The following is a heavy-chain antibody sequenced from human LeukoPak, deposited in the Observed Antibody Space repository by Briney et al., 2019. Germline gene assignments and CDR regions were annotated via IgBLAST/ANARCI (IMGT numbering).Heavy chain of an antibody. CDR2: ISGGSDII. J-gene: IGHJ4*02. V-gene: IGHV3-48*01. Sequence: GGSLRLSCAASGFSFSRHAMNWVRQAPGVGLEWISHISGGSDIIEYADSVKGRFTISRDNGRGSLYLQMNSLRVEDTAVYYCARYGSGKNYIDPFDFWGQGTLVAVSS. D-gene: IGHD3-10*01. CDR1: GFSFSRHA. CDR3: ARYGSGKNYIDPFDF.